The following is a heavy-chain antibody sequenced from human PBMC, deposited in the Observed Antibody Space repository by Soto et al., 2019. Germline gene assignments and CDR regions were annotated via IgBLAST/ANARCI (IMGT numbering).Heavy chain of an antibody. D-gene: IGHD4-17*01. J-gene: IGHJ5*02. CDR3: ARYYGDYALTRNNWFDP. Sequence: PGGSLRLSXAASGFTVSSNYMSWVRQAPGKGLEWVSVIYSGGSTYYADSVKGRFTISRDNSKNTLYLQMNSLRAEDTAVYYCARYYGDYALTRNNWFDPWGQGTLVTVSS. CDR1: GFTVSSNY. V-gene: IGHV3-53*01. CDR2: IYSGGST.